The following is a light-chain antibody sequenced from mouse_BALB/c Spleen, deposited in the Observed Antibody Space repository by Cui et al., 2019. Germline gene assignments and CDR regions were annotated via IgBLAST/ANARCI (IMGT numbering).Light chain of an antibody. CDR2: AAT. J-gene: IGKJ1*01. CDR1: ENNYSN. Sequence: DIQMTPSPASLSVSVGETVTITCRPSENNYSNLPWYQQKQGKSPQLLVYAATNLAEGVPSRFSGSGSGTQYSLKINRLQSEDFGSYYCQHFWGTPWTFGGGTKLEIK. V-gene: IGKV12-46*01. CDR3: QHFWGTPWT.